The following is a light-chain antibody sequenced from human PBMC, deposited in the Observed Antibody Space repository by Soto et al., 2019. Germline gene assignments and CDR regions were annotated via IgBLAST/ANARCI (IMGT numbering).Light chain of an antibody. CDR3: QQSYSTPT. Sequence: DIQMTQSPSSLSASVGDRVTITCRASQSISTYLNWYQQKPGKAPKLLIYAASSLQSGVPSRCSGSGSGTDFTLTISSLQPEDFATYYCQQSYSTPTFGGGTKVDI. CDR2: AAS. V-gene: IGKV1-39*01. CDR1: QSISTY. J-gene: IGKJ4*01.